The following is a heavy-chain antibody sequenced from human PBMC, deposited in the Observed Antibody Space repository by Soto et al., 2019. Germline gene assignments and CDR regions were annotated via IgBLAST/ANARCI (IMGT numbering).Heavy chain of an antibody. V-gene: IGHV1-69*13. J-gene: IGHJ6*02. Sequence: SVKVSCKAFGGTFSSYAICWVRQAPGQGLEWMGGIIPMFDSTNYAQKFQGRVTITADESTSTAFMELSSLRSEDTAVYYCARRVVVTSVRDIAYYYYGLDVWGQGTTVTVSS. CDR2: IIPMFDST. D-gene: IGHD2-21*02. CDR1: GGTFSSYA. CDR3: ARRVVVTSVRDIAYYYYGLDV.